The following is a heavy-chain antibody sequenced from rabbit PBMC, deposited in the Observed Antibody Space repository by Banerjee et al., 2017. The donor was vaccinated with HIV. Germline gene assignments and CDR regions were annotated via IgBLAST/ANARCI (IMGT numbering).Heavy chain of an antibody. Sequence: QEQLVESGGGLVQPGGSLKLTCTVSGFDFSSYGVSWVRQAPGKGLELIVCIGVVSGATWYASWVNGRFTISRSTSLNTVTLQLNSLTAADTATYFCARDLAGVIGWNFNFWGPGTLVTVS. CDR3: ARDLAGVIGWNFNF. D-gene: IGHD4-1*01. J-gene: IGHJ4*01. CDR2: IGVVSGAT. CDR1: GFDFSSYG. V-gene: IGHV1S47*01.